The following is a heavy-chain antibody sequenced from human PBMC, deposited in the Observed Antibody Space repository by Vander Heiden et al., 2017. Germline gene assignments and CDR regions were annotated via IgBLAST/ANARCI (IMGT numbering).Heavy chain of an antibody. D-gene: IGHD3-16*01. J-gene: IGHJ4*02. V-gene: IGHV1-58*01. CDR1: GFTVTSSA. CDR2: IVVGSGNT. Sequence: QTELVGSGAEGKKHGTSVKVSCKASGFTVTSSAVRLVRQARGQRLEWIGWIVVGSGNTNYAQKFQERVTITRDMSTSTAYMELSSLRSEDTAVYYCAADLWDWGQGTLVTVSS. CDR3: AADLWD.